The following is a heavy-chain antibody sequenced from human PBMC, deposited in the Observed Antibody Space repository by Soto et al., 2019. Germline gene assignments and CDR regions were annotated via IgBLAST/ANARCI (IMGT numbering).Heavy chain of an antibody. CDR2: IKSKIDGGTI. CDR3: STDYYDSSDYYYACDS. D-gene: IGHD3-22*01. CDR1: NFTFNNTY. V-gene: IGHV3-15*07. Sequence: EVKLVESGGGMVKPGGSLRLSCAASNFTFNNTYMNWVRQAPGRGLEWVGRIKSKIDGGTIDYAAPVKGRFTISRDDSKGTLYLQMNSLKIEDTAVYYCSTDYYDSSDYYYACDSWGQGTLVTVSS. J-gene: IGHJ4*02.